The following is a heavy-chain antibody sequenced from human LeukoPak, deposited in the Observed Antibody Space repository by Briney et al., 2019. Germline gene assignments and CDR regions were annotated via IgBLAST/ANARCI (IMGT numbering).Heavy chain of an antibody. V-gene: IGHV3-23*01. Sequence: PGGSLRLSCAASGFTFSSYARSWVGKAPGKGLEWVSAISGSGGSTYYADSVKGRFTISRDNSKNTLYLQMNSLRAEDTAVYYCAKDTYNWNQFDYWGQGTLVTVSS. D-gene: IGHD1-20*01. CDR3: AKDTYNWNQFDY. J-gene: IGHJ4*02. CDR1: GFTFSSYA. CDR2: ISGSGGST.